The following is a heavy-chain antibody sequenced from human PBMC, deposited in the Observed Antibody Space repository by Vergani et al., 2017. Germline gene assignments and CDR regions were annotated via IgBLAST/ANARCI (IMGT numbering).Heavy chain of an antibody. D-gene: IGHD1-1*01. CDR2: IYPADSDT. CDR3: ARHTTYTDS. V-gene: IGHV5-51*01. Sequence: EVELVQSGPEMRTPGESLTISCKGSEYSFGNYWIGWVRQMPGKGLEWMGIIYPADSDTRYSPSFQGQVTISADKSISPAFLQWDSLKASDTALYYCARHTTYTDSWGQGTLVTVSS. CDR1: EYSFGNYW. J-gene: IGHJ4*02.